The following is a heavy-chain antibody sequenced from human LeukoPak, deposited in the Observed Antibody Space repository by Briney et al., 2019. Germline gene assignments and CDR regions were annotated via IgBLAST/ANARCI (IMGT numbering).Heavy chain of an antibody. CDR2: ISGSGDRT. J-gene: IGHJ4*02. D-gene: IGHD3-10*01. CDR1: GFTFSSSA. CDR3: AKGYYGSGSYGWFDY. Sequence: SGGSLRLSCAASGFTFSSSAMSWVRQAPGKGLEWVSTISGSGDRTYYADSVKGRFTISRDNSKNTLFLYMNSLRAEDTAVYSCAKGYYGSGSYGWFDYWGQGTLVTVSS. V-gene: IGHV3-23*01.